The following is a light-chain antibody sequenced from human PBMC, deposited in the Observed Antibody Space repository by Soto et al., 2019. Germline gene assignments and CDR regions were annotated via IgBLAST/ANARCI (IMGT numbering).Light chain of an antibody. CDR3: MQGTHWPRT. CDR1: QGLVHSDGNTY. J-gene: IGKJ1*01. V-gene: IGKV2-30*02. CDR2: KVS. Sequence: DVVMTQSPLSLPVTLGQPASISCRSSQGLVHSDGNTYLNWFKQRPGHSPRRLIYKVSNRDSGVPDRFSGSGSGTEFTLRISRVEAEDVGGYYCMQGTHWPRTFGQGTVVEI.